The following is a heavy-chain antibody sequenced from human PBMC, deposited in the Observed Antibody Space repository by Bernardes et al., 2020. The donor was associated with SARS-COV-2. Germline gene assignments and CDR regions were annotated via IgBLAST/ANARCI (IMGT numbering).Heavy chain of an antibody. Sequence: GGSLRLSRAASGFTFGAYSMNWVRQTPGKGLEWLASISSGTISTYYADSVQGRFTVSRDDAKNSLFLQMNNLRDEDTAIYYCARPTVTTNNDGLDVWGQGTTVTVSS. CDR1: GFTFGAYS. V-gene: IGHV3-21*06. J-gene: IGHJ6*02. CDR2: ISSGTIST. CDR3: ARPTVTTNNDGLDV. D-gene: IGHD4-17*01.